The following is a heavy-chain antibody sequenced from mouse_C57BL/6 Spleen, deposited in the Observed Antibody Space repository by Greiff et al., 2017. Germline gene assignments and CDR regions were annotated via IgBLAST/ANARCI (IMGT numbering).Heavy chain of an antibody. CDR2: IYPGSGST. CDR1: GYTFTSYW. V-gene: IGHV1-55*01. D-gene: IGHD2-1*01. J-gene: IGHJ2*01. Sequence: VQLQQPGAELVKPGASVKMSCKASGYTFTSYWITWVKQRPGQGLEWIGDIYPGSGSTNYNEKFKSKATLTVDTSSSTAYMQLSSLTSEDSAVYYCARGAHYGNSRSYYFDYWGQGTTLTVSS. CDR3: ARGAHYGNSRSYYFDY.